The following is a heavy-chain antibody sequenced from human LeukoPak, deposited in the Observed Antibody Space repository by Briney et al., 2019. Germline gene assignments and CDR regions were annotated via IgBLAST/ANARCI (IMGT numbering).Heavy chain of an antibody. CDR3: ASSYSSGWYYFDY. CDR2: IYYSGST. Sequence: SETLSLTCTVSGGSISSGDYYWSWIRQPPGKGLEWIGYIYYSGSTYYNPSLKSRVTISVDTSKNQFSLKLSSVTAADTAVYYCASSYSSGWYYFDYWGQGTLVTGSS. D-gene: IGHD6-19*01. J-gene: IGHJ4*02. V-gene: IGHV4-30-4*08. CDR1: GGSISSGDYY.